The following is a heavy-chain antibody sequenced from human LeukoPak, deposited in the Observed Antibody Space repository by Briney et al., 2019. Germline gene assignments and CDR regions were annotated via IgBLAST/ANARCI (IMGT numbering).Heavy chain of an antibody. CDR3: ASPSGDHVHYFDY. CDR2: IIPIFGTA. V-gene: IGHV1-69*13. CDR1: GGTFSSYA. D-gene: IGHD7-27*01. J-gene: IGHJ4*02. Sequence: SVKVSCKASGGTFSSYAISWVRRAPGQGLEWMGGIIPIFGTANYAQKFQGRVTITADESTSTAYMELSSLRSEDTAVYYCASPSGDHVHYFDYWGQGTLVTVSS.